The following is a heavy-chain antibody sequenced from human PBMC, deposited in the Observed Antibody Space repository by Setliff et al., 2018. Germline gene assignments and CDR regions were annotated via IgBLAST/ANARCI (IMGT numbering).Heavy chain of an antibody. CDR2: FYTSGNT. CDR1: GDSISSGYYY. CDR3: ARGQYYDFWSGPYYMDV. J-gene: IGHJ6*03. Sequence: SETLSLTCTVSGDSISSGYYYWTWIRQSAGKGLEWIGHFYTSGNTNYNPSLKSRVTISVDTSKNQFSLKLSSVTAADTAVYYCARGQYYDFWSGPYYMDVWGKGTTVTVSS. V-gene: IGHV4-61*09. D-gene: IGHD3-3*01.